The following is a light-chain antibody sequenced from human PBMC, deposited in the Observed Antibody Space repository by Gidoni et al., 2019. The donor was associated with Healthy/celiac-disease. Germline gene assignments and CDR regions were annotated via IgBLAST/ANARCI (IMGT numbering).Light chain of an antibody. J-gene: IGKJ4*01. V-gene: IGKV2-28*01. CDR1: QSLLHSNGYNY. Sequence: DIVMTQSPLSLPVTPGESASISCRSSQSLLHSNGYNYLDWYLQKPGQSPQLLIYLGSNRASGVPDRFSGSGSGTDFTLKISRVEAEDVGVYYFMQTLQTPTFXGXTKVEIK. CDR2: LGS. CDR3: MQTLQTPT.